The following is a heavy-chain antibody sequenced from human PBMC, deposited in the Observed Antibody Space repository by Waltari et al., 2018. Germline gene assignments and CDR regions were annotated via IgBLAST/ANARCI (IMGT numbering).Heavy chain of an antibody. J-gene: IGHJ3*02. CDR1: GASIRGYH. CDR3: ARATVFGVVTDTFDI. Sequence: VQLQESGPGLVKPSETLSLTCAVSGASIRGYHWTWLRQPPGGGLEWICHISYSGDTAYGPSLRSRVTISVDTSKNHCSLKLTSVTAADTAVYYCARATVFGVVTDTFDIWSQGTMVTVSS. D-gene: IGHD3-3*01. V-gene: IGHV4-59*01. CDR2: ISYSGDT.